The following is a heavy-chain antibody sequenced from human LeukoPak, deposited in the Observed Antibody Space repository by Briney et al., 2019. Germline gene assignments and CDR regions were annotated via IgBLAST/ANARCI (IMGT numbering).Heavy chain of an antibody. V-gene: IGHV5-51*01. CDR3: ARHGLGGCSGGRCFTSFHYYGMDV. CDR2: IFPGDSDT. CDR1: GYSFSDYW. J-gene: IGHJ6*02. Sequence: GESLKISCKGSGYSFSDYWIGWVRQLPGKGLEWMGIIFPGDSDTKYSPSFQGQVTISVDKSLSTAYLQWTSLRASDTAIYYCARHGLGGCSGGRCFTSFHYYGMDVWGQGTTVTVSS. D-gene: IGHD2-15*01.